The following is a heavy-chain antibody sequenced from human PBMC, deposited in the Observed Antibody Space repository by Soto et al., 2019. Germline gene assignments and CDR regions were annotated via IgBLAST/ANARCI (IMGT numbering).Heavy chain of an antibody. J-gene: IGHJ4*02. CDR3: ARHENYGDANFFDS. CDR2: IDYSGST. D-gene: IGHD4-17*01. CDR1: GGSITSDY. V-gene: IGHV4-59*08. Sequence: SETLSLTCTVSGGSITSDYWSWIRQPPGKGLEWIAYIDYSGSTNYNPSLKSRVTISVDTSKNQFSLKVSSVTAADTAVYYCARHENYGDANFFDSWGQGTLVTVSS.